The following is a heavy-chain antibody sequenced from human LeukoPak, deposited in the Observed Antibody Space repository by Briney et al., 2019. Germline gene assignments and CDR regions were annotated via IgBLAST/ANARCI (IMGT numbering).Heavy chain of an antibody. J-gene: IGHJ6*02. CDR2: INPNSGDT. V-gene: IGHV1-2*02. CDR1: GYTFTGYY. CDR3: ARDHCTRSSCYEDHYYGMDV. D-gene: IGHD2-2*01. Sequence: ASVKVSCKASGYTFTGYYLHWVRQAPGQGPEWMGWINPNSGDTNYAQKFQGRVTMTWDTSISTAYMGLSRLKSDDTAIYYCARDHCTRSSCYEDHYYGMDVWGQGTTVTVSS.